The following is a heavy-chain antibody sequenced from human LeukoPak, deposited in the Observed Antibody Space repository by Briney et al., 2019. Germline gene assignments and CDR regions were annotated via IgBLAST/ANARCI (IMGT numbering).Heavy chain of an antibody. Sequence: GASVKVSCKASGYTFTSYGISWVRQAPGQGLEWMGWISAYNGNTNYAQKLQGRVTMTTDTSTSTAYMELRSLRSDDTAVYYCVRVGGTNYYDSSGYFPYFDYWGQGTLVTVSS. CDR1: GYTFTSYG. CDR3: VRVGGTNYYDSSGYFPYFDY. V-gene: IGHV1-18*01. J-gene: IGHJ4*02. CDR2: ISAYNGNT. D-gene: IGHD3-22*01.